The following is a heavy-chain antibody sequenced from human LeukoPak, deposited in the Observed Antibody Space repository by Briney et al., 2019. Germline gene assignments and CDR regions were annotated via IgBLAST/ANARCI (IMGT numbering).Heavy chain of an antibody. CDR3: AIDLGRYRNNYFDY. J-gene: IGHJ4*02. D-gene: IGHD1-26*01. CDR1: GFTFNSYA. CDR2: ISGSGGGT. V-gene: IGHV3-23*01. Sequence: GGSLRLSCAASGFTFNSYAMSWVRQAPEKGLEWVATISGSGGGTYYADSVKGRFTISRDDSKNTLYLQMNSLRAEDTAVYYCAIDLGRYRNNYFDYWGRGTLVTVSS.